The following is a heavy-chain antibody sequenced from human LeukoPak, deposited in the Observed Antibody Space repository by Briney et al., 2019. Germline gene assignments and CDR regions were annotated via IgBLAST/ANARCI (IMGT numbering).Heavy chain of an antibody. CDR3: AKDRKYHGSGSYYNFDY. CDR2: ISYDGSNK. D-gene: IGHD3-10*01. V-gene: IGHV3-30*18. J-gene: IGHJ4*02. Sequence: GGSLRLSCAASGFTFSSYGMHWVRQAPGKGLEWVAVISYDGSNKYYADSVKGRFTISRDNSKNTLYLHMSSLTVEDTAVYYCAKDRKYHGSGSYYNFDYWGQGTLVTVSS. CDR1: GFTFSSYG.